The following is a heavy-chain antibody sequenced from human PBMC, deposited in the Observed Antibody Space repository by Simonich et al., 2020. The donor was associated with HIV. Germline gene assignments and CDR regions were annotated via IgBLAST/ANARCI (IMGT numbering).Heavy chain of an antibody. V-gene: IGHV4-34*01. J-gene: IGHJ4*02. CDR3: ARGRTVTTTGIDY. CDR2: INHRGRT. CDR1: GGSFSGYY. D-gene: IGHD4-17*01. Sequence: QVQLQQWGAGLLQPSGTLSLPCAVFGGSFSGYYWTWIRQPPGKGLEWIGEINHRGRTNDNPSLKRRVTISVDTSNNQFSLKLSSVTAADTAVYYCARGRTVTTTGIDYWGQGTLVTVSS.